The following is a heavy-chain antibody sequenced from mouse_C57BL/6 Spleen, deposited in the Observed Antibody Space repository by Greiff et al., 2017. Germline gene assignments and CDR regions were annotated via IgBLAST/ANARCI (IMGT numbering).Heavy chain of an antibody. V-gene: IGHV1-26*01. CDR1: GYTFTDYY. D-gene: IGHD4-1*01. Sequence: VQLKQSGPELVKPGASVKISCKASGYTFTDYYMNWVKQSHGKSLEWIGDINPNNGGTSYNQKFKGKATLTVDKSSSTAYMELRSLTSEDSAVYYCARQNWAWFAYWGQGTLVTVSA. CDR2: INPNNGGT. J-gene: IGHJ3*01. CDR3: ARQNWAWFAY.